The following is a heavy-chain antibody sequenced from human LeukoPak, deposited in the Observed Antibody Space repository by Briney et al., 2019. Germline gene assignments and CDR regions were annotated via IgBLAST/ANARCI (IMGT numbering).Heavy chain of an antibody. Sequence: ASVKVSCKASGFSFTHYDINWVRQAPGQGLEWMGIINPSGGSTSYAQKFQGRVTMTRDTSTSTVYMELSSLRSEDTAVYYCARGVWWLRGYFDYWGQGSLVTVSS. CDR1: GFSFTHYD. D-gene: IGHD2-21*01. V-gene: IGHV1-46*01. CDR2: INPSGGST. CDR3: ARGVWWLRGYFDY. J-gene: IGHJ4*02.